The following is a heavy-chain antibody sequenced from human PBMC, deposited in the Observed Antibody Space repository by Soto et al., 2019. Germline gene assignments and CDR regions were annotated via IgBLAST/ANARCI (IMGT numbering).Heavy chain of an antibody. CDR2: MNPYNGNA. V-gene: IGHV1-8*01. D-gene: IGHD1-1*01. CDR3: ARRKERSGPHYFDS. J-gene: IGHJ4*02. CDR1: GYTFITYD. Sequence: ASVKVSCKASGYTFITYDINWVRQAPGQGLEWMGWMNPYNGNAGYARKFQGRVTMTRNTSISTAYMELTSLKSNDTAVYFCARRKERSGPHYFDSWGQGTLVTVSS.